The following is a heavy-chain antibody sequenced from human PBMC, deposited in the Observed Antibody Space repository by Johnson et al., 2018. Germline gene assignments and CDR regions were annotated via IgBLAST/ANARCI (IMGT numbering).Heavy chain of an antibody. CDR3: ADTLSMGAFDI. V-gene: IGHV1-69*01. CDR2: IIPLFGTA. J-gene: IGHJ3*02. Sequence: VQLVESGAEVKKPGSSVKVSCKASGGTFSSYAISWVRQAPGQGLEWMGGIIPLFGTANYAQKFQGRVTITADESTSTAYMELSSLRSEDTAVSYCADTLSMGAFDIWGQGTMVTVSS. D-gene: IGHD1-26*01. CDR1: GGTFSSYA.